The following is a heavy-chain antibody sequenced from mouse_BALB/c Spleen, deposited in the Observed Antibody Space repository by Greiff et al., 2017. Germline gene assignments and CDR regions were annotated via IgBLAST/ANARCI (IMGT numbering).Heavy chain of an antibody. J-gene: IGHJ2*01. Sequence: VMLVESGAELAKPGASVKMSCKASGYTFTSYWMHWVKQRPGQGLEWIGYINPSTGYTEYNQKFKDKATLTADKSSSTAYMQLSSLTSEDSAVYYCARSEGDIDYWGQGTTLTVSS. CDR3: ARSEGDIDY. CDR1: GYTFTSYW. V-gene: IGHV1-7*01. CDR2: INPSTGYT.